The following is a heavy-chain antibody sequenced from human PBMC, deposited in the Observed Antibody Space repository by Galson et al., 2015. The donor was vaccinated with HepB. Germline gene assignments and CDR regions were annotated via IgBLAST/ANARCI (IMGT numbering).Heavy chain of an antibody. V-gene: IGHV3-48*01. CDR3: ARVSGWMDYFDY. D-gene: IGHD6-19*01. CDR1: GFTFSSYS. J-gene: IGHJ4*02. CDR2: ISSSSSTI. Sequence: SLRLSCAASGFTFSSYSVSWVRQAPGKGLEWISYISSSSSTIYYADSVKGLFTISRDNTKNSLFLQMNSLRAEDTAVYYWARVSGWMDYFDYWGQGTLVTVSS.